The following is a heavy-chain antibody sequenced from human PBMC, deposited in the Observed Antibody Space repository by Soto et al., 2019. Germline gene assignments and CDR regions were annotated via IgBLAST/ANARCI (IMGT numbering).Heavy chain of an antibody. J-gene: IGHJ4*02. CDR1: GFTFSSYG. D-gene: IGHD2-15*01. CDR2: IWYDGSNK. Sequence: GGSLRLSCAASGFTFSSYGMHWVRQAPGKGLEWVAVIWYDGSNKYYADSVKGRFTISRDNSKNTLYLQMNSLRAEDTAVYYCASSAVYCSGGSCSDYWGQGTLVTVSS. V-gene: IGHV3-33*01. CDR3: ASSAVYCSGGSCSDY.